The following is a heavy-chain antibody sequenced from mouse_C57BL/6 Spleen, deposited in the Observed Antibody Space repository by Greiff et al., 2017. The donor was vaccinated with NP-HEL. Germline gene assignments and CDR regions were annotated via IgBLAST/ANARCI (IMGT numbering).Heavy chain of an antibody. CDR2: IYPGDGDT. CDR1: GYAFSSYW. V-gene: IGHV1-80*01. Sequence: VQLQQSGAELVKPGASVKISCKASGYAFSSYWLNWVKQRPGKGLEWIGQIYPGDGDTNYNGKFKGKATLTADKSSSTAYMQLSSLTSEDSAVYFCARDWDEYAMDYWGQGTSVTVSS. D-gene: IGHD4-1*01. CDR3: ARDWDEYAMDY. J-gene: IGHJ4*01.